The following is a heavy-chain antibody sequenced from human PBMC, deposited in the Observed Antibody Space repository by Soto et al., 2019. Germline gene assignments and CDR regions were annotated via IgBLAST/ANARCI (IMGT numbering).Heavy chain of an antibody. D-gene: IGHD3-3*01. J-gene: IGHJ4*02. CDR1: GFTFSDYA. V-gene: IGHV3-23*01. CDR3: AKEHYTEAGIDY. Sequence: VGSLRLSCAASGFTFSDYAMSWVRQAPGKGLEWVSAISGSGTSTYYADSVRGRFTISRDNSKSTVFLQMNSLRAEDTAVFYCAKEHYTEAGIDYWGQGTLVTVSS. CDR2: ISGSGTST.